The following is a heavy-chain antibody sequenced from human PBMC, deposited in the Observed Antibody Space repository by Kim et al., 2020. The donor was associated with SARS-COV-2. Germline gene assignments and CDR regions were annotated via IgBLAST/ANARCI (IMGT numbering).Heavy chain of an antibody. J-gene: IGHJ4*02. V-gene: IGHV3-23*01. Sequence: GGSLRLSCAASGFTFSSYAMSWVRQAPGKGLEWVSAISGSGGSTYYADSVKGRFTISRDNSKNTLYLQMNSLRAEDTAVYYCAKDPHPEKDIVVVVAARYFDYWGQGTLVTVSS. D-gene: IGHD2-15*01. CDR2: ISGSGGST. CDR3: AKDPHPEKDIVVVVAARYFDY. CDR1: GFTFSSYA.